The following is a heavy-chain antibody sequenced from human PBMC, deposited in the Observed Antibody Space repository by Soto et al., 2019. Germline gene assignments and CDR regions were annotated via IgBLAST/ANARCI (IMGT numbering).Heavy chain of an antibody. V-gene: IGHV3-23*01. D-gene: IGHD2-2*01. CDR3: AKEGVPAASYYYYYYGMDV. CDR2: ISGSGGST. CDR1: GFPFSSYA. J-gene: IGHJ6*02. Sequence: PGGSLRLSCAASGFPFSSYAMSWVRQAPGKGLEWVSAISGSGGSTYYADSVKGRFTISRDNSKNTLYLQMNSLRAEDTAVYYCAKEGVPAASYYYYYYGMDVWGQGTSVTVSS.